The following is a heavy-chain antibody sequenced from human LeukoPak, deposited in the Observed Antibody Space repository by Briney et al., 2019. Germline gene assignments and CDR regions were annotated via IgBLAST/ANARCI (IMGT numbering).Heavy chain of an antibody. Sequence: GASVKVSCKVSGYTLTELSMHWVRQAPGKGLEWMGGFDPEDGETIYAQKFQGRVTMTRDTSISTVYMELSRLRSDDTAVYYCAREKVEGANWFDPWGQGTLVTVFS. CDR2: FDPEDGET. J-gene: IGHJ5*02. D-gene: IGHD2-15*01. CDR3: AREKVEGANWFDP. CDR1: GYTLTELS. V-gene: IGHV1-24*01.